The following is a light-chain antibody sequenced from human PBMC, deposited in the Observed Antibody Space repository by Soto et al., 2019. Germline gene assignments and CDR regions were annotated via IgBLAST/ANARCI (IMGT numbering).Light chain of an antibody. Sequence: QSALTQPASVSGSPGQSITISCTGTSSDVGGHNSVAWYQHNPGKAPKLMIYDVSNRPSGVSSRFSGSTSGNTASLSISGLQAEDEADYYCSSYTSSSTLVFGTGTKLTV. CDR1: SSDVGGHNS. V-gene: IGLV2-14*01. CDR2: DVS. CDR3: SSYTSSSTLV. J-gene: IGLJ1*01.